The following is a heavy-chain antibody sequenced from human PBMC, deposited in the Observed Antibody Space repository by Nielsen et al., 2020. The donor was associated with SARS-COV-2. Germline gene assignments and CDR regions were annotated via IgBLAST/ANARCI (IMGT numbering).Heavy chain of an antibody. J-gene: IGHJ6*02. CDR2: ISSSSSYT. CDR1: GFIFSDYW. V-gene: IGHV3-11*05. D-gene: IGHD6-19*01. CDR3: ARAVAGHYYYYGMDV. Sequence: GGSLRLSCAASGFIFSDYWMSWIRQAPGKGLEWVSYISSSSSYTNYADSVKGRFTISRDNAKNSLYLQMNSLRAEDTAVYYCARAVAGHYYYYGMDVWGQGTTVTVSS.